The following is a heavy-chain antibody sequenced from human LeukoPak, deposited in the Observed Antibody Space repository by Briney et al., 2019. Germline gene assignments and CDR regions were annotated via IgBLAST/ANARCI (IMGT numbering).Heavy chain of an antibody. CDR2: INPNSGGT. CDR1: GYTFTGYY. Sequence: ASVKVSCKASGYTFTGYYMYWVRHAPGQGLEWMGWINPNSGGTNYAQKFRGRVTMTRETAISTAYMELSRLRSDDTAVYYCARTLWFGELFVLVHWGQGTLVTVSS. CDR3: ARTLWFGELFVLVH. J-gene: IGHJ4*02. V-gene: IGHV1-2*02. D-gene: IGHD3-10*01.